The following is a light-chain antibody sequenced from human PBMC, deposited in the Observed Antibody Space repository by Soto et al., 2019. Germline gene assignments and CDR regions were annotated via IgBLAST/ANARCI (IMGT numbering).Light chain of an antibody. CDR1: QTISSW. CDR2: KAS. CDR3: QQLSLYPST. Sequence: PSTLSGSLGYIVTITCRASQTISSWLAWYQQKPGKAPKLLIYKASTLKSGVPSRFSGSGSGTDFALTITSLQAEDFATYYCQQLSLYPSTFGGGTKVDIK. V-gene: IGKV1-5*03. J-gene: IGKJ4*01.